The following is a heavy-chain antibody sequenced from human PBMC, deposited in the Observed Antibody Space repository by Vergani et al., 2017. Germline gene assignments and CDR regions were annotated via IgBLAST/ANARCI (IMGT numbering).Heavy chain of an antibody. D-gene: IGHD6-19*01. J-gene: IGHJ5*02. V-gene: IGHV4-39*01. Sequence: QLQLQESGPGLVKPSATLSLTFSVSCASIRSRNYYLGSIRQPPGRGLEWIASIYYCGSTNYNPSLKSRVTISVDTSKNQFSLKLSSLTAADTAVYFCARHSTVEWLVKLGWIDPWGQGILVTVSS. CDR3: ARHSTVEWLVKLGWIDP. CDR1: CASIRSRNYY. CDR2: IYYCGST.